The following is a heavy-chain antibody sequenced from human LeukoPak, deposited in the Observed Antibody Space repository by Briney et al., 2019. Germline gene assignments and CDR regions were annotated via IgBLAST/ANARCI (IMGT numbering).Heavy chain of an antibody. D-gene: IGHD2-2*01. J-gene: IGHJ4*02. Sequence: ASVKVSCKASGYTFTSYGISWVRQAPGQGLEWMGWISAYNGNTNYAQKLQGRVTMTTDTSTSTAYMELRSLRSEDTAVYYCASGDIVVVPAAEEKQGIAAAGDFDYWGQGTLVTVSS. CDR3: ASGDIVVVPAAEEKQGIAAAGDFDY. V-gene: IGHV1-18*01. CDR1: GYTFTSYG. CDR2: ISAYNGNT.